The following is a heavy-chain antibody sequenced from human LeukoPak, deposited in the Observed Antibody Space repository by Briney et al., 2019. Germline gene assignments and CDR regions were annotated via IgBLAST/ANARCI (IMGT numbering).Heavy chain of an antibody. J-gene: IGHJ5*02. CDR3: ARSRPHYYDFWSGKNWFDP. Sequence: GASVKVSCKASGYTFTGYYMHWVRQAPGQGLEWMGWINPNSGGTNYAQKFQGRVTMTRDTSISTAYMELSRLRSDDTAVYYCARSRPHYYDFWSGKNWFDPWGQGTLVTVSS. CDR2: INPNSGGT. V-gene: IGHV1-2*02. D-gene: IGHD3-3*01. CDR1: GYTFTGYY.